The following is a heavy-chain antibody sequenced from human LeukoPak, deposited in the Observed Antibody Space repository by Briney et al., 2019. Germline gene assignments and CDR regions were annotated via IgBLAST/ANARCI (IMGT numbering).Heavy chain of an antibody. J-gene: IGHJ4*02. CDR1: GGSISSYY. V-gene: IGHV4-59*01. CDR3: ARGGCTNGVCYPFYFDY. Sequence: PSETLSLTCTVSGGSISSYYWSWIRQPPGKGLEWIGYIYYSGSTNYNPSLKSRVTISVDTSRSQFSLKLSSVTAADTAVYYCARGGCTNGVCYPFYFDYWGQGTLVTVAS. D-gene: IGHD2-8*01. CDR2: IYYSGST.